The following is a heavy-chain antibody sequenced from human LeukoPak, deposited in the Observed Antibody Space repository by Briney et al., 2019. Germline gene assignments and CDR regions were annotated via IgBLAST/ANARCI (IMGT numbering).Heavy chain of an antibody. CDR2: INPSGGST. Sequence: ASVKVSCKASGYTFTSYYMHWVRQAPGQGLEWMGIINPSGGSTSYAQKFQGRVTMTRDTSTSTVYMELSSLRSEDTAVYYCAREKSVEIATMAFDYWGQGTLVTVSS. CDR1: GYTFTSYY. D-gene: IGHD5-24*01. CDR3: AREKSVEIATMAFDY. V-gene: IGHV1-46*01. J-gene: IGHJ4*02.